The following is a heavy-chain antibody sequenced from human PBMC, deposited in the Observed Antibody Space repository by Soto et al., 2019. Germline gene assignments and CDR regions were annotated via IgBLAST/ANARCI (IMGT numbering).Heavy chain of an antibody. Sequence: QVQLVQSGAEVKKPGASVKVSCKASGYTFTSYDINWVRQATGQGLEWMGWMNPNSGNTGYAQKFQGRVTMTRNTSISTASMELSSLRSEDTAVYYSARHPTPLYYYGMDVWGQGTTVTVSS. J-gene: IGHJ6*02. V-gene: IGHV1-8*01. CDR3: ARHPTPLYYYGMDV. CDR2: MNPNSGNT. CDR1: GYTFTSYD.